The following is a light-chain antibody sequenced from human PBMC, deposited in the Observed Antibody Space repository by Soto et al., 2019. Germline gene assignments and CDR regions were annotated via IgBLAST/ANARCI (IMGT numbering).Light chain of an antibody. Sequence: DIQMTQSPSTLSGSVGDRVTITCRASQTISSWLAWYQQKPGKAPKLLIYKASSLESGVPSKFSRSGSGTEFTLTISSLQPDDFATYYCQQYNSYSWTFGQGTKVDIK. CDR1: QTISSW. V-gene: IGKV1-5*03. CDR3: QQYNSYSWT. CDR2: KAS. J-gene: IGKJ1*01.